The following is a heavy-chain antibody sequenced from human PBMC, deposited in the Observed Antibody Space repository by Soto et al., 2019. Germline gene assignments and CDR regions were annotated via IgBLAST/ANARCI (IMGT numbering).Heavy chain of an antibody. D-gene: IGHD6-19*01. Sequence: QVQQAESGGGVVQPGRSLRLSCAASGFTLSSYAMHWVRRAPGKGLEWVAAVSHDGKSGFYADSVSGRFTVSRDNSNNLVYLQMDSLRPEDTALFYCARLAKFNGGWSWGQGTAVTVSS. V-gene: IGHV3-30*14. CDR2: VSHDGKSG. CDR3: ARLAKFNGGWS. J-gene: IGHJ4*02. CDR1: GFTLSSYA.